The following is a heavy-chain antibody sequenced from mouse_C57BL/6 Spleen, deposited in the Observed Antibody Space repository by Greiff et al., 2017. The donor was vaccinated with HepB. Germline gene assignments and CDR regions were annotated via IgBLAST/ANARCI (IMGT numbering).Heavy chain of an antibody. Sequence: VQLQQSGAELVRPGASVKLSCKASGYTFTDYYINWVKQRPGQGLEWIARIYPGSGNTYYNEKFKGKATLTAEKSSSTAYMQLSSLTSEDSAVYFCAGIYYYGSSYFDYWGQGTTLTVSS. CDR3: AGIYYYGSSYFDY. CDR2: IYPGSGNT. CDR1: GYTFTDYY. D-gene: IGHD1-1*01. J-gene: IGHJ2*01. V-gene: IGHV1-76*01.